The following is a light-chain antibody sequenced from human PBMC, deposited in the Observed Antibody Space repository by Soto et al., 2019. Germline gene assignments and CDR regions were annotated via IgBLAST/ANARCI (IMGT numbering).Light chain of an antibody. J-gene: IGKJ1*01. CDR1: QSISSW. CDR3: QQYGNSMWT. V-gene: IGKV1-5*01. CDR2: DAS. Sequence: DRVTLTCRASQSISSWLAWYQQKPGKAPKFLIYDASNLESGVPSRFSGSGSASEFTLTISSLQSEDFAVYYCQQYGNSMWTFGQGTKVDIK.